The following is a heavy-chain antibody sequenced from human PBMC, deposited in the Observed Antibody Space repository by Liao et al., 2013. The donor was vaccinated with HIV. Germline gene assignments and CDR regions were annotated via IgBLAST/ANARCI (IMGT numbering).Heavy chain of an antibody. D-gene: IGHD3-10*01. V-gene: IGHV4-30-4*08. Sequence: QVQLQESGPRLVKPSQTLPLTCTVSGGSIDSVDYYWSWVRQPPGKGLEWIGYIYYSGTTYYTPSLKSRLTISADTSKNQFSLKLTSVTAADTAVYYCAGGYGSGSYAYWGQGTLVTVSS. CDR3: AGGYGSGSYAY. CDR2: IYYSGTT. CDR1: GGSIDSVDYY. J-gene: IGHJ4*02.